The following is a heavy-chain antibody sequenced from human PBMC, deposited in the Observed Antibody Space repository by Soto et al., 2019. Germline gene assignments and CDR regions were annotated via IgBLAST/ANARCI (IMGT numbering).Heavy chain of an antibody. CDR1: GYIFTYRY. D-gene: IGHD5-18*01. J-gene: IGHJ5*01. V-gene: IGHV1-45*02. CDR3: ARSGLDDGYHYLDS. Sequence: SVKVSCKASGYIFTYRYLYWVRQAPGQALEWMGWIIPYNCNTNYAQKFQDRFSITRESSLSTVYMELRSLRSDDTGMYYCARSGLDDGYHYLDSWGQGTLVTVSS. CDR2: IIPYNCNT.